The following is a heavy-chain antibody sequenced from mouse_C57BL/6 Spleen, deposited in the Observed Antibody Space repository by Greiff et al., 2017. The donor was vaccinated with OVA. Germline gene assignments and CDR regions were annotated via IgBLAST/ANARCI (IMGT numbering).Heavy chain of an antibody. CDR3: ARWDDYDDWFAD. V-gene: IGHV1-52*01. Sequence: QVQLQQPGAELVRPGSSVKLSCKASGYTFTSYWMHWVKQRPIQGLEWIGDIDPSDSETHYNQKFKDKATLTVDKSSSTAYMQLSSLTSEDSAVYYGARWDDYDDWFADWGQGTLVTVSA. CDR2: IDPSDSET. D-gene: IGHD2-4*01. CDR1: GYTFTSYW. J-gene: IGHJ3*01.